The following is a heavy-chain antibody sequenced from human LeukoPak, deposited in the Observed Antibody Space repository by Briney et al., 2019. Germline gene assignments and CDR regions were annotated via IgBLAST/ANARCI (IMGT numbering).Heavy chain of an antibody. CDR2: ISESGST. V-gene: IGHV4-4*09. J-gene: IGHJ4*02. Sequence: PSETLSLTCTVSRGSISSYYWSWVRQPPGKGLEWIGYISESGSTNYRPSLKSRVTISRDTSKSQVSLRMRSVTAADTAVYFCASLGGTYDYWGQGIQVVVSS. CDR1: RGSISSYY. D-gene: IGHD1-26*01. CDR3: ASLGGTYDY.